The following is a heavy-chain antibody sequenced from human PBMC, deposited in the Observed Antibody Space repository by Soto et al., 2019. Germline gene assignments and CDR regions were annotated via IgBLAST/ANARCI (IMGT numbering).Heavy chain of an antibody. CDR1: GYTFTTHN. D-gene: IGHD2-21*02. CDR2: INPNSGTT. V-gene: IGHV1-8*02. Sequence: ASVKVSCKASGYTFTTHNINWVRQATGQELAWMGWINPNSGTTGYAHKFQDRITLTRDTSKTTAYMELSSLTFDDKAVYFCVRYGDAGGYWGQGTQFTISS. J-gene: IGHJ4*01. CDR3: VRYGDAGGY.